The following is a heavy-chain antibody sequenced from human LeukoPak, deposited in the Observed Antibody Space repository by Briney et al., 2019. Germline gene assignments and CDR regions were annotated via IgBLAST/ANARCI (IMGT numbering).Heavy chain of an antibody. CDR1: GYTFTDYF. V-gene: IGHV1-2*02. J-gene: IGHJ3*01. Sequence: GASVKVSCKASGYTFTDYFMHWVRQAPGQGLEWMGWINPNSGATYYPQNFQGRVTMTRDTSISTVYMELSRLGSDDTALYYCARERNYGDYGNAFDVWGQGTKVTVSS. CDR3: ARERNYGDYGNAFDV. CDR2: INPNSGAT. D-gene: IGHD4-17*01.